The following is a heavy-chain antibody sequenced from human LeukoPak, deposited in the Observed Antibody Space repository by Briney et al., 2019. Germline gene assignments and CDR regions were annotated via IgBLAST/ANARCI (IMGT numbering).Heavy chain of an antibody. CDR2: INPNSGGT. Sequence: GASVKVSCKASGYTFTSYDINWVRQAPGQGLEWMGWINPNSGGTNYAQKFYARVTMTRDTSISTAYMELGRLRSDDTAMFYCARSPDILTGENFDYWGQGTLVTVSS. CDR3: ARSPDILTGENFDY. V-gene: IGHV1-2*02. D-gene: IGHD3-9*01. J-gene: IGHJ4*02. CDR1: GYTFTSYD.